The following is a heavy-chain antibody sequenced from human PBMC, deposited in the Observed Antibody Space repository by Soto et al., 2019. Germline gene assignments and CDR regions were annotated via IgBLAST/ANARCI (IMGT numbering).Heavy chain of an antibody. CDR1: GFTFSSYS. V-gene: IGHV3-21*01. CDR3: ARSYSSSWYGDAFDI. CDR2: ISSSSSYI. D-gene: IGHD6-13*01. J-gene: IGHJ3*02. Sequence: EVQLVESGGGLVKPGGSLRLSCAASGFTFSSYSMNWVRQAPGKGLEWVSSISSSSSYIYYADSVKGRFTISRDDAKNSLYLQMNSLRAEARVVYDWARSYSSSWYGDAFDIWGQGTMVTVSS.